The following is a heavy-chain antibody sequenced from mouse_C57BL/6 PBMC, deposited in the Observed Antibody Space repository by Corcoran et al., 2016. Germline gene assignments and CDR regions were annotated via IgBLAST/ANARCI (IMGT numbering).Heavy chain of an antibody. Sequence: QVQLKQSGAELVRPGASVKLSCKASGYTFTDYYINWVKQRPGQGLEWIARIYPGSGNTYYNEKFKGKATLTAEKSSSTAYMQLSSLTSEDSAVYFCARTLHYYGSRDYYAMDYWCQGTSVTVSS. CDR3: ARTLHYYGSRDYYAMDY. V-gene: IGHV1-76*01. CDR1: GYTFTDYY. CDR2: IYPGSGNT. D-gene: IGHD1-1*01. J-gene: IGHJ4*01.